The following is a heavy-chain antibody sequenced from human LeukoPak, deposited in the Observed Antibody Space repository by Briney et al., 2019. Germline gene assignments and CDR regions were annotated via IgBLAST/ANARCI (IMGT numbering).Heavy chain of an antibody. CDR3: ARDYGALDY. J-gene: IGHJ4*02. D-gene: IGHD4-17*01. V-gene: IGHV3-74*01. CDR2: IKSDGTTT. CDR1: GFTFSNHL. Sequence: GGSLRLSCVASGFTFSNHLMHWVRQAPGKGLESVSHIKSDGTTTTYADSVKGRFTISRDNAKNTVYLQMNSLRADDTAVYYCARDYGALDYWGQGTLVTVSS.